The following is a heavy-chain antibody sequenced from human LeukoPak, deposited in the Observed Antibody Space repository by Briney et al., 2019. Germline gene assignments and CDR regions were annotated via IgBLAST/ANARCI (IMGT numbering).Heavy chain of an antibody. CDR1: GFTFSSYS. Sequence: GGSLRLSCAASGFTFSSYSMNWVRQAPGKGLEWVSSISSSSSYIYYADSVKGRFTISRDNAKNSLYLQMNSLRAEDTAVYYCARDSLGPGYSYGHKSPFTGYFDLWGRGTLVTVSS. CDR2: ISSSSSYI. V-gene: IGHV3-21*01. J-gene: IGHJ2*01. D-gene: IGHD5-18*01. CDR3: ARDSLGPGYSYGHKSPFTGYFDL.